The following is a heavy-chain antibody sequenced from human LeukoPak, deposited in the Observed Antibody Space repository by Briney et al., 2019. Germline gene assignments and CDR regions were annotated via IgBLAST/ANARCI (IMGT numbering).Heavy chain of an antibody. CDR1: GFTFSSYA. V-gene: IGHV3-23*01. D-gene: IGHD6-13*01. J-gene: IGHJ4*02. CDR3: ARDRKGSIAAAGTRDY. Sequence: GGSLRLSCAASGFTFSSYAMSWVRQAPGTGLEWVSAISSSGGSTDYADSVKGRFTISRDNAKNSLYLQMNSLRAEDTAVYYCARDRKGSIAAAGTRDYWGQGTLVTVSS. CDR2: ISSSGGST.